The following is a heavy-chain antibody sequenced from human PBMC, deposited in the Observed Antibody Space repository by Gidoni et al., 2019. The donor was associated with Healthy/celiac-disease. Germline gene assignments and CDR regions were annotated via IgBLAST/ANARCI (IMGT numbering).Heavy chain of an antibody. V-gene: IGHV1-69*04. Sequence: QVQLVQSGAEVKKPGSSVKVSCKASGGTFSSYAISWVRQAPGQGLEWMGRIIPILGIANYAQKFQGRVTITADKSTSTAYMELSSLRSEDTAVYYCAREAVRTTMIVVVITRELEWFDPWGQGTLVTVSS. CDR3: AREAVRTTMIVVVITRELEWFDP. D-gene: IGHD3-22*01. J-gene: IGHJ5*02. CDR1: GGTFSSYA. CDR2: IIPILGIA.